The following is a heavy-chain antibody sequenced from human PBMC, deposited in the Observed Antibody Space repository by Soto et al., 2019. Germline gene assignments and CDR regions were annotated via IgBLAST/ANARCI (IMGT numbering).Heavy chain of an antibody. CDR3: ALRSMAVVPEY. V-gene: IGHV4-59*13. J-gene: IGHJ4*02. CDR1: GDSISTYY. Sequence: QVQLQESGPGLVKPLETLSLTCAVSGDSISTYYCMWIRQPPGKGLESIGYLYYGRSANYNPSLKSRVTLSVDTSTNQCSLTLSSMTAADTAVYYCALRSMAVVPEYWGQGTLVTVSS. CDR2: LYYGRSA. D-gene: IGHD3-22*01.